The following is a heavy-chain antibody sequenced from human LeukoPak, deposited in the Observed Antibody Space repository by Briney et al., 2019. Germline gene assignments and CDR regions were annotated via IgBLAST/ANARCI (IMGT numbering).Heavy chain of an antibody. V-gene: IGHV3-23*01. CDR2: ISNAAGTT. D-gene: IGHD5-12*01. J-gene: IGHJ5*01. Sequence: GGSLRLSCATSGFTFGTYAMSWVRQGPGKGLEWVARISNAAGTTNYADSVRGRFTISRDNSQNTLYLQMSSLRVEDTAEYYCAKDGLRGYDFDSWGRGTLVIVSS. CDR1: GFTFGTYA. CDR3: AKDGLRGYDFDS.